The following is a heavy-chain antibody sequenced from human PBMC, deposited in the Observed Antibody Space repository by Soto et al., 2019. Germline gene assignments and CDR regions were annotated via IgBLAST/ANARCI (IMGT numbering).Heavy chain of an antibody. CDR2: IYYTETT. D-gene: IGHD6-13*01. CDR3: ARLTTSSGWSLFDS. J-gene: IGHJ4*02. CDR1: GGSGSSSFFY. V-gene: IGHV4-61*01. Sequence: LSLTGTVSGGSGSSSFFYLSRVRQPPGQRLEWIGYIYYTETTNYNPSLASRVAMSVDTSKKQFTLNLRSLTAADTARYYCARLTTSSGWSLFDSWGQGMLVTVSS.